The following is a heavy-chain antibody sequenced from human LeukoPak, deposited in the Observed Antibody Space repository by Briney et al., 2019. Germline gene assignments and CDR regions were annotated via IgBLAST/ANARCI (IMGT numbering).Heavy chain of an antibody. D-gene: IGHD3-10*01. CDR2: IRSTANGYAT. CDR1: GFTFSGSA. V-gene: IGHV3-73*01. J-gene: IGHJ4*02. Sequence: GGSLRLSCAASGFTFSGSALHWVRQASGKGLEWVGRIRSTANGYATAYAASVKGGFTISRDDSKNTAYLQMDSLKTEDTAVYYCTGNYYGSGSYADFDYWGQGTLVTVSS. CDR3: TGNYYGSGSYADFDY.